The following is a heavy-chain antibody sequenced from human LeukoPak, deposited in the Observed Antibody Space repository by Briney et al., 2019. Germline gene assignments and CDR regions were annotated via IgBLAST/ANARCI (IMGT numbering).Heavy chain of an antibody. J-gene: IGHJ4*02. D-gene: IGHD3-9*01. CDR2: ISGSGGST. Sequence: GGSLRLSCAASGFTFSSYAMSWVRQAPGKGLEWVSAISGSGGSTYYADSVKGRFTISRDNSKNTLYLQMNRLRAEDTAVYYCAKPFMAPYYDILTGYLYFDYWGQGTLVTVSS. V-gene: IGHV3-23*01. CDR3: AKPFMAPYYDILTGYLYFDY. CDR1: GFTFSSYA.